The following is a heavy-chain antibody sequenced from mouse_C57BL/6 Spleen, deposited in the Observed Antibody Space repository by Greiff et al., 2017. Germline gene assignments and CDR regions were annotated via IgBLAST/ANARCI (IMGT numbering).Heavy chain of an antibody. CDR2: ISSGGDYI. D-gene: IGHD2-10*02. V-gene: IGHV5-9-1*02. Sequence: EVQVVESGEGLVKPGGSLKLSCAASGFTFSSYAMSWVRQTPEKRLEWVAYISSGGDYIYYADTVKGRFTLARDNARNTLYLQMSSLKSEDTAMYYCTRALDRSYAMDYWGQGTSGTVSS. J-gene: IGHJ4*01. CDR1: GFTFSSYA. CDR3: TRALDRSYAMDY.